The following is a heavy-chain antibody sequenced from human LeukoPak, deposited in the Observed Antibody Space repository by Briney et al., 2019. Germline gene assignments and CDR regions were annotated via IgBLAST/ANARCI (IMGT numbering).Heavy chain of an antibody. CDR3: ARDRLLRFLEWSRTPHNWFDP. Sequence: GASVKVSCKASGYTFTSYDINWVRQATGQGLEWMGWINTNTGNPTYAQGFTGRFVFSLDTSVSTAYLQISSLKAEDTAVYYCARDRLLRFLEWSRTPHNWFDPWGQGTLVTVSS. D-gene: IGHD3-3*01. CDR1: GYTFTSYD. J-gene: IGHJ5*02. V-gene: IGHV7-4-1*02. CDR2: INTNTGNP.